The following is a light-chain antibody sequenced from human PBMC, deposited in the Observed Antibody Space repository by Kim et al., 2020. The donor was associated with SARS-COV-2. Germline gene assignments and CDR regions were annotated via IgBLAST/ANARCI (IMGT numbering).Light chain of an antibody. CDR1: KLGDKY. V-gene: IGLV3-1*01. CDR2: QDS. CDR3: QAWDSSTHWV. J-gene: IGLJ3*02. Sequence: YELTQPPSVSVSPGQTASITCSGDKLGDKYACWYQQKPGQSPVLVIYQDSKRPSGVPERFSGSNSGNTATLTISGTQAMDEADYYCQAWDSSTHWVFGGGTQLTVL.